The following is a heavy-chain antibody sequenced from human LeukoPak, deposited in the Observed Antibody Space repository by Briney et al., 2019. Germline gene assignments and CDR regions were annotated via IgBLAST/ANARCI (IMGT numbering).Heavy chain of an antibody. CDR3: AASVTTPPELDY. CDR1: GYTFTSYY. Sequence: ASVKVSCKASGYTFTSYYMHWVRQAPGQGLEWMGIINPSGGSTSYAQKFQGRVTITRDMSTSTAYMELSSLRSEDTAVYYCAASVTTPPELDYWGQGTLVTVSS. J-gene: IGHJ4*02. V-gene: IGHV1-46*01. CDR2: INPSGGST. D-gene: IGHD4-17*01.